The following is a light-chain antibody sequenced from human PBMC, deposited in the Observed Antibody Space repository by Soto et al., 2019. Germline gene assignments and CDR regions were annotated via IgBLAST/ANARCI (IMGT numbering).Light chain of an antibody. J-gene: IGLJ2*01. V-gene: IGLV4-69*01. CDR2: LNSDGSH. CDR3: QTWVTGIHI. Sequence: QLVLTQSPSASASLGASVKLTCTLSSGHSNYAIAWHQQQPEKGPRFLMKLNSDGSHSKGDGIPDRFSGSSSGADRYLPISTLQYEDQADYYRQTWVTGIHIFGGGTKLTV. CDR1: SGHSNYA.